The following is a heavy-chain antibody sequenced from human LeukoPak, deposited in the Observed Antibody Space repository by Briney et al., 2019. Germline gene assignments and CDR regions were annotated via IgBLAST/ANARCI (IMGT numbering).Heavy chain of an antibody. CDR1: GGSFSSHY. D-gene: IGHD4-17*01. J-gene: IGHJ3*01. V-gene: IGHV4-59*11. CDR3: ARDPTTVTKGLDV. Sequence: SQTLSPTCTLSGGSFSSHYWGWIRQPPGKGLEWIGYISYIGSTNYNPSHKSRVTISVDTSKNQFSLKLNSETAADTAVYYCARDPTTVTKGLDVWGQGTMVTVSS. CDR2: ISYIGST.